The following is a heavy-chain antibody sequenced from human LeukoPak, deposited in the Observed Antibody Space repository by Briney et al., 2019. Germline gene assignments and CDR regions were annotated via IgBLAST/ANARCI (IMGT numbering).Heavy chain of an antibody. CDR3: ARVWAVARLWDV. V-gene: IGHV3-7*01. CDR1: GFTFNRYW. D-gene: IGHD6-19*01. CDR2: IKQDGSAK. J-gene: IGHJ6*04. Sequence: PGGSLRLSCAASGFTFNRYWMSWVRQAPGKELQWVANIKQDGSAKYYVDSVKGRFTISRDNAKSSLYLQMNSLRAEDTAVYYCARVWAVARLWDVWGKGTTVTVSS.